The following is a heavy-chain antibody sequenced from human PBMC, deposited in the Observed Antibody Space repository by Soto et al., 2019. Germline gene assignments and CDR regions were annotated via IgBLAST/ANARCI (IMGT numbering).Heavy chain of an antibody. Sequence: EVQLVESGGGLVKPGGSLRLSCAASGFTFSDAWMNWVRQAPGKGLEWVGRIKTKTDGGTTDYAAPVKGRFTISRDDSKNTLYLQVNSLKTEDTAVYYCTTDTTSWYKYFDYWGQGTLVTVSS. V-gene: IGHV3-15*07. J-gene: IGHJ4*02. CDR1: GFTFSDAW. CDR2: IKTKTDGGTT. CDR3: TTDTTSWYKYFDY. D-gene: IGHD6-13*01.